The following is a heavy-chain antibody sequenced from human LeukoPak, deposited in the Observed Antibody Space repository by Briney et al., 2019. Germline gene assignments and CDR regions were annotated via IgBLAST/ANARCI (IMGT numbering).Heavy chain of an antibody. Sequence: SETLSLTCAVSGGSISSSNWWSWVRQPPGKGLEWIGEIYHSGGTNYNPSLKSRVTISVDKSKNQFSLKLSSVTAADTAVYYCARDSSGYDSYYGMDVWGKGTTVTVSS. J-gene: IGHJ6*04. D-gene: IGHD5-12*01. CDR1: GGSISSSNW. CDR3: ARDSSGYDSYYGMDV. CDR2: IYHSGGT. V-gene: IGHV4-4*02.